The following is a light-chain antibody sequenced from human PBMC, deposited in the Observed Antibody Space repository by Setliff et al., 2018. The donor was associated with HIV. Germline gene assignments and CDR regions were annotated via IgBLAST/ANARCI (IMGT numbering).Light chain of an antibody. CDR1: SNDIGLYNF. V-gene: IGLV2-14*03. Sequence: QSALAQPASVSGSPGQSITISCTGTSNDIGLYNFVSWYQQHPGKAPQLIIFDVTIRPSGVSIRFSGSKSGNTASLTISGLQAEDEADYYCSSFTGTRKFVFGTGTKGTVL. J-gene: IGLJ1*01. CDR3: SSFTGTRKFV. CDR2: DVT.